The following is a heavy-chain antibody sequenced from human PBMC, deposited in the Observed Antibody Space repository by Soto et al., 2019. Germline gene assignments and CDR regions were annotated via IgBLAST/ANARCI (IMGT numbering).Heavy chain of an antibody. Sequence: LRLSCAASGFTFSSYGMHWVRQAPGKGLEWVAVISYDGSNKYYADSVKGRFTISRDNSKNTLYLQMNSLRAEDTAVYYCAKDTAMEYYYGMDVWGQGTTVTVSS. CDR3: AKDTAMEYYYGMDV. J-gene: IGHJ6*02. D-gene: IGHD5-18*01. CDR1: GFTFSSYG. CDR2: ISYDGSNK. V-gene: IGHV3-30*18.